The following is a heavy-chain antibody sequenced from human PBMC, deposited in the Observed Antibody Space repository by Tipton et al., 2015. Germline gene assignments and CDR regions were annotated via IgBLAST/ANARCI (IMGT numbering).Heavy chain of an antibody. J-gene: IGHJ5*01. V-gene: IGHV1-2*02. CDR2: INPNSGGT. CDR1: GYTFTRHG. CDR3: ARVGPVTTSRNWFDS. D-gene: IGHD1-1*01. Sequence: QLVQSGGEVKKPGASVKVSCKASGYTFTRHGISWVRQAPGQGLEWMGWINPNSGGTNYAQKFQGRVTMTRDTSITTAYMELNSLRSDDTAVYYCARVGPVTTSRNWFDSWGQGALVTVSS.